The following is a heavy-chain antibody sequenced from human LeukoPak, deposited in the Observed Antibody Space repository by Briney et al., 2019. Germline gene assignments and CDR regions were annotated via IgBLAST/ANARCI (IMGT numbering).Heavy chain of an antibody. CDR3: AKTLVPSGIYQEDYFDY. Sequence: GGSLRLSCAVSGFTFTSYAMSWVRQAPGKGLEWVSAISGSGVTTYYADSVKGRFTISRDISNKTLYLQMNSLRVEDTALYYCAKTLVPSGIYQEDYFDYWGQGTLVTVSS. J-gene: IGHJ4*02. CDR1: GFTFTSYA. V-gene: IGHV3-23*01. D-gene: IGHD1-26*01. CDR2: ISGSGVTT.